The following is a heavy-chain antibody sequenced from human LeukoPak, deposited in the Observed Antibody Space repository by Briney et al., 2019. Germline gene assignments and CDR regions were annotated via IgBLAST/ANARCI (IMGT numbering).Heavy chain of an antibody. D-gene: IGHD3-10*01. CDR3: ARSTSVRGFSPFDY. Sequence: GGSLRLSCAASGFTFDNYAMHWVRQAPGKGLEWVSGISWNSGSIAYADSVKGRFTISRDNAKNSLFLQMNSLRAEDMALYYCARSTSVRGFSPFDYWGQGTLVTVSS. CDR2: ISWNSGSI. V-gene: IGHV3-9*03. CDR1: GFTFDNYA. J-gene: IGHJ4*02.